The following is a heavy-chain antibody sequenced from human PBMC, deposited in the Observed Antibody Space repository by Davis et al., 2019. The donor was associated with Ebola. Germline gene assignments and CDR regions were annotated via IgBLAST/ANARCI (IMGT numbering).Heavy chain of an antibody. D-gene: IGHD3-22*01. J-gene: IGHJ4*02. CDR1: GGSISSYY. V-gene: IGHV4-59*01. CDR3: ARYYYDSISYYSHIPYYFDY. Sequence: MPSETLSLTCTVSGGSISSYYWSWIRQPPGKGLEWIGYIYYSGSTNYNPSLKSRVTISVDTSKNQFSLKLSSVTAADTAEYYCARYYYDSISYYSHIPYYFDYWGLGTLVTVSS. CDR2: IYYSGST.